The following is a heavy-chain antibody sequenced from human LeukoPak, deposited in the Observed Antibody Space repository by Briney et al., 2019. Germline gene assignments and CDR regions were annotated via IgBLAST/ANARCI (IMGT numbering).Heavy chain of an antibody. Sequence: SETLSLTCTVSGGSISSRNYYWGWFRQPPGKGLEWIGSMSDSGSTYYNPSLNSRGTISADTSKNQFSLKLSSVTVTDTAVYFCATGGGLAVAHVWGQGALVTVSS. D-gene: IGHD6-19*01. CDR3: ATGGGLAVAHV. CDR2: MSDSGST. CDR1: GGSISSRNYY. J-gene: IGHJ4*02. V-gene: IGHV4-39*01.